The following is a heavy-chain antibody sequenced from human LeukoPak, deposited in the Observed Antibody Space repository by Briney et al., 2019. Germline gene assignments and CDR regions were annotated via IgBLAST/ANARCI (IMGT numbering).Heavy chain of an antibody. J-gene: IGHJ4*02. CDR2: ISDGGSRT. CDR1: GFSFSSYA. V-gene: IGHV3-23*01. Sequence: GGSLRLSCAASGFSFSSYAVSWVRQAPGRGLEWVSGISDGGSRTYYADSMKGRFTISRDDSKNTLYLQMNSLRAEDTAVYYCAKVQLGIGVDYWGQGTLVTVSS. D-gene: IGHD7-27*01. CDR3: AKVQLGIGVDY.